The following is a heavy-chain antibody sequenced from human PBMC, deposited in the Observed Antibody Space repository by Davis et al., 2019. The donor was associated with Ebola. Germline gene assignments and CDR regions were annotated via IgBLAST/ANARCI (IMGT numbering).Heavy chain of an antibody. CDR1: GGSISSYY. CDR2: IYYSGST. J-gene: IGHJ6*02. D-gene: IGHD6-19*01. CDR3: ARLVYSSGWYGYYYYGMDV. Sequence: SETLSLTCTVSGGSISSYYWSWIRQPPGKGLEWIGYIYYSGSTNYNPSLKSRVTISVDTSKNQFSLKLSSVTAADTAVYYCARLVYSSGWYGYYYYGMDVWGQGTTVTVSS. V-gene: IGHV4-59*08.